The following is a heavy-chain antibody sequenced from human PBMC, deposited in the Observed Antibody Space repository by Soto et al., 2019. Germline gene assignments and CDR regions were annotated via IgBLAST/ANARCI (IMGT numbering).Heavy chain of an antibody. CDR3: ASRNELWFGELSVDSYYMDA. D-gene: IGHD3-10*01. CDR2: ISAYNGNT. V-gene: IGHV1-18*01. CDR1: GYTFTSYG. Sequence: ASVKVSCKASGYTFTSYGISWVRQAPGQGLEWMGWISAYNGNTNYAQKLQGRVTMTTDTSTSTAYMELRSLRSDDTAVYYCASRNELWFGELSVDSYYMDAWGKGTTVTVSS. J-gene: IGHJ6*03.